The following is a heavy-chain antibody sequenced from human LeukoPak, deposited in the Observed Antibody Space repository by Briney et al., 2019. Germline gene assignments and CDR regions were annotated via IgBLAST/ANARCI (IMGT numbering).Heavy chain of an antibody. V-gene: IGHV1-24*01. CDR1: GYTLTELS. CDR2: FDPEDGET. CDR3: ATVNAYYYYYGMDV. Sequence: ASVRVSCKVSGYTLTELSMHWVRQAPGKGLEWMGGFDPEDGETIYAQKFQGRVTMTEDTSTDTAYMELSSLRSEDTAVYYCATVNAYYYYYGMDVWGQGTTVTVSS. J-gene: IGHJ6*02.